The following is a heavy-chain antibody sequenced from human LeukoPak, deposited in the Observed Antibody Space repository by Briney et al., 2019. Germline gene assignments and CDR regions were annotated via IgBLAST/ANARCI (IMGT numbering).Heavy chain of an antibody. CDR3: ARVRGSSGSYEYYHYMDV. CDR1: GYSISSGYY. D-gene: IGHD1-26*01. Sequence: SETLSLTCTVSGYSISSGYYWGWIRQPPGKGLEWIGSIYHSGSTYYNPSLKSRVTMSVDTSKKQYSLKLSSVTAADTAVYYCARVRGSSGSYEYYHYMDVWGKGTTVTISS. CDR2: IYHSGST. J-gene: IGHJ6*03. V-gene: IGHV4-38-2*02.